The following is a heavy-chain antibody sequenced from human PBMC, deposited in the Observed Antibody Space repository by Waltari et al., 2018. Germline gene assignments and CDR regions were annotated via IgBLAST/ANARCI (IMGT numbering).Heavy chain of an antibody. CDR3: ARHSLYCSGGSCYSRLDY. D-gene: IGHD2-15*01. J-gene: IGHJ4*02. CDR2: INHSGST. V-gene: IGHV4-34*01. CDR1: GGSFSGYY. Sequence: QVQLQQWGAGLLKPSETLSLTCAVYGGSFSGYYWSWIRKPPGKGLEWIGEINHSGSTNYNPSLKSRVTISVDTSKNQFSLKLSSVTAADTAVYYCARHSLYCSGGSCYSRLDYWGQGTLVTVSS.